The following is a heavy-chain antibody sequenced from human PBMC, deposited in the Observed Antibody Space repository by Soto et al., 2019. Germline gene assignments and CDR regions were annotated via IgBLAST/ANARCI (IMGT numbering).Heavy chain of an antibody. CDR1: GGSFSGYY. CDR3: ARGVFGYYDFWIGPPRAAAVDY. Sequence: PSETLSLTCAVYGGSFSGYYWSWIRQPPGKGLEWIGEINHSGSTNYNPSLKSRVTISVDTSKNQFSLKLSSVTAADTAVYYCARGVFGYYDFWIGPPRAAAVDYWGQGTLVTVSS. D-gene: IGHD3-3*01. V-gene: IGHV4-34*01. J-gene: IGHJ4*02. CDR2: INHSGST.